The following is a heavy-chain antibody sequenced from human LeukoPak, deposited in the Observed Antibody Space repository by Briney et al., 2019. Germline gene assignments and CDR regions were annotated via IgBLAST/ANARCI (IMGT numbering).Heavy chain of an antibody. CDR1: GFIFSDYY. CDR2: ISSSGSTI. Sequence: NPGGSLRLSCAASGFIFSDYYMSWIRQAPGKGLEWVSYISSSGSTIYYADSVKGRFTISRDNAKNSLYLQMNSLRAEDTAVYYCARDIVVVPAAIRGPYYYYGMDVWGQGTTVTVSS. J-gene: IGHJ6*02. CDR3: ARDIVVVPAAIRGPYYYYGMDV. V-gene: IGHV3-11*01. D-gene: IGHD2-2*02.